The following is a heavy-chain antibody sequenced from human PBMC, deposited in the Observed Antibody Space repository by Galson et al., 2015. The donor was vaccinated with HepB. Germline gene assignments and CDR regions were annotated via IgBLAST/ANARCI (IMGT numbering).Heavy chain of an antibody. CDR2: IKQDGSEK. Sequence: SLRLYCAPSGFTFSSYWMVWVRQAQEKGLEWVARIKQDGSEKIYVDSVKGRLTISRDNAESAVHLQMNSLRAEDTAVYYCVKFRGSGCYKSYWFDCWGQGALATVSS. V-gene: IGHV3-7*03. J-gene: IGHJ5*01. CDR1: GFTFSSYW. CDR3: VKFRGSGCYKSYWFDC. D-gene: IGHD3-3*01.